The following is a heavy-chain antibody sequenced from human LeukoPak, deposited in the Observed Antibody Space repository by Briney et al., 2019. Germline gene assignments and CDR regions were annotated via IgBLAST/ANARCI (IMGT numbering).Heavy chain of an antibody. CDR2: INPNSGGT. V-gene: IGHV1-2*02. D-gene: IGHD6-13*01. CDR3: ARQGRASSILGY. Sequence: ATVTVSCKASGYTFTGYYMHWVRQAPGQGLEWMGWINPNSGGTNYAQKFQGRVTMTRDTSISTAYMELSRLRSDNTAVYYCARQGRASSILGYWGQGTLVTVSS. CDR1: GYTFTGYY. J-gene: IGHJ4*02.